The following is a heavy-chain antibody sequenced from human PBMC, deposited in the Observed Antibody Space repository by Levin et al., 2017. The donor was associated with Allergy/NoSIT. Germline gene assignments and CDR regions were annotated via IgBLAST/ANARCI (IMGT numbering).Heavy chain of an antibody. V-gene: IGHV1-2*02. D-gene: IGHD4-17*01. J-gene: IGHJ2*01. CDR3: ARHGLGTVTTYWYFDR. CDR1: FSPFPGSS. Sequence: SFPSSFSPFPGSSLHWVRQAPGQGLEWMGWINPNSGGTNYAQKFQGRVTMPRDTSISTAYMELSRLRSDDTAVYYCARHGLGTVTTYWYFDRWGRGTLVTVSS. CDR2: INPNSGGT.